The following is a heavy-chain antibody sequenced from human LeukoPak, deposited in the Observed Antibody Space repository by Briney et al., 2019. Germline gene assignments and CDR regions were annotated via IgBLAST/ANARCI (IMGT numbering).Heavy chain of an antibody. CDR1: GFTFSSYE. V-gene: IGHV3-48*03. J-gene: IGHJ4*02. CDR3: ARDAGSYQPKILDY. Sequence: PGGSLRLSCAASGFTFSSYEMNWVRQAPGKGLEWVSYISSSGSTIYYADSVKGRFTISRDNAKNSLYLQMNSLRAEDTAVYYCARDAGSYQPKILDYWGQGTLVTVSS. CDR2: ISSSGSTI. D-gene: IGHD1-26*01.